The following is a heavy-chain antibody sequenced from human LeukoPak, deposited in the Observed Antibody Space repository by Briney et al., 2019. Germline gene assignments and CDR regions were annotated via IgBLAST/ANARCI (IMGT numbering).Heavy chain of an antibody. V-gene: IGHV3-23*01. CDR1: GFTFSSYA. J-gene: IGHJ4*02. D-gene: IGHD4-17*01. CDR2: GDST. CDR3: ANTHYGNGGVRGL. Sequence: GGSLRLSCAASGFTFSSYAMSYGGDSTYYADSVRGRFTISRDNSKNTVYLQMNSLRVEDTAVYYCANTHYGNGGVRGLWGQGALVTVSS.